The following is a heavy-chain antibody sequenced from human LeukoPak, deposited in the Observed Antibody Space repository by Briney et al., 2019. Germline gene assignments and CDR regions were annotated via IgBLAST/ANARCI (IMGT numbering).Heavy chain of an antibody. D-gene: IGHD3-3*01. CDR3: ARGPTYYDFWSGYFPFDY. CDR2: MNPNSGNT. J-gene: IGHJ4*02. CDR1: GYTFTSYD. Sequence: ASVKVSCTASGYTFTSYDINWVRQATGQGLEWMGWMNPNSGNTGYAQKFQGRVTMTRNTSISTAYMELSSLRSEDTAVYYCARGPTYYDFWSGYFPFDYWGQGTLVTVSS. V-gene: IGHV1-8*01.